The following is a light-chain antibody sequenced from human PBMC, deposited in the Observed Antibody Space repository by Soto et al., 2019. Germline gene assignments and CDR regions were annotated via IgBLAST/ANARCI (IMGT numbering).Light chain of an antibody. CDR2: GAS. CDR1: QSVSSN. V-gene: IGKV3-15*01. CDR3: KQYDNWARVT. J-gene: IGKJ4*01. Sequence: EIVMTQSPDTLSVSPGERATLSCRASQSVSSNLAWYQQKPGQAPSLLIYGASTRAPGIPARFSGSGSGTESALTISSPQSEDFAVYYCKQYDNWARVTFGGGTKVEIK.